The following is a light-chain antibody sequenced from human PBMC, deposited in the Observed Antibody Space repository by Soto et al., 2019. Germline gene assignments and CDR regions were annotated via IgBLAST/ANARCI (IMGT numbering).Light chain of an antibody. CDR3: QQLNSYPQIT. CDR1: QGISSY. CDR2: VAS. J-gene: IGKJ5*01. V-gene: IGKV1-9*01. Sequence: IQLTQSPSSLSASVGDRVTITCRASQGISSYLAWYQQKPGKAPNLLIYVASSLQSGVPSRFSGSGSGTEFTLTISSLQPEDFATYYCQQLNSYPQITFGQVTRLEI.